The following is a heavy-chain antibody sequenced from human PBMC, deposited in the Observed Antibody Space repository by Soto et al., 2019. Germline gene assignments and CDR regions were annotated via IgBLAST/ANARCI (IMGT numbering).Heavy chain of an antibody. J-gene: IGHJ4*02. D-gene: IGHD5-12*01. CDR3: ANYNGYDSYYFDS. CDR1: GFTFSGSG. CDR2: IRTKANTYAT. Sequence: EVQLVESGGGLVQPGGSLKVSCAASGFTFSGSGMHWVRQASGKGLEWIGHIRTKANTYATAYAASVKGRFTISRDDSRSTAYLLMNSMKTEDTAVYYCANYNGYDSYYFDSWGRGILVTVSS. V-gene: IGHV3-73*01.